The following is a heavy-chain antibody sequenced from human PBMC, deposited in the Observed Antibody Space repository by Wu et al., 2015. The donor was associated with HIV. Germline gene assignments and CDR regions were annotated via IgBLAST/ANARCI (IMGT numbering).Heavy chain of an antibody. CDR1: GYTFTGYY. V-gene: IGHV1-2*02. Sequence: QVQLVQSGAEVKKPGASVKVSCKASGYTFTGYYMHWVRQAPGQGLEWMGWINPNSGGTNYAQKFQGRVTMTRDTSISTAYMELSRLRSDDTAVYYCARELPAYSSSAYNWFDPWGQGTLVTVSS. CDR2: INPNSGGT. CDR3: ARELPAYSSSAYNWFDP. J-gene: IGHJ5*02. D-gene: IGHD6-6*01.